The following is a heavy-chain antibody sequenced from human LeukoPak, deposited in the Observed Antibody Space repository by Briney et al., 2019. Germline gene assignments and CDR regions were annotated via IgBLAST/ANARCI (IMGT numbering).Heavy chain of an antibody. V-gene: IGHV3-21*01. CDR1: GFTFSSYS. Sequence: GGSLRLSCAASGFTFSSYSMNWVRQAPGKGLEWVSSISSSSSYIYYADSVKGRFTISRDNAKNSLYLQMNSLRAEDTAVYYCARVPMVRGVIPSFDYWGQGTLVTVSS. D-gene: IGHD3-10*01. J-gene: IGHJ4*02. CDR3: ARVPMVRGVIPSFDY. CDR2: ISSSSSYI.